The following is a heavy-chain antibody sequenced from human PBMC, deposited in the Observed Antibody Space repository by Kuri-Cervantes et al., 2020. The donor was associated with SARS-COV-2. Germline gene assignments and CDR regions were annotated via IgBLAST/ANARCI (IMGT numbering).Heavy chain of an antibody. CDR1: GGSISNYY. CDR3: AKSLITMVRGVINFRFDP. V-gene: IGHV4-59*01. D-gene: IGHD3-10*01. CDR2: IYYSGST. J-gene: IGHJ5*02. Sequence: SETLSLTCTVSGGSISNYYWSWIRQPPGKGLEWTGYIYYSGSTNYNPSLKSRVTISVDTSKNQFSLKLSSVTAEDTAVYYCAKSLITMVRGVINFRFDPWGQGTLVTVSS.